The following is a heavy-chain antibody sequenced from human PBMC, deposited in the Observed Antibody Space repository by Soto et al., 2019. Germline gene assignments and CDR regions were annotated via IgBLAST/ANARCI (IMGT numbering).Heavy chain of an antibody. V-gene: IGHV3-30*18. Sequence: QVKLAESGGGVVQVGRSLRLSCVASGFSLRSYGMHWIRQAPGNGLEWVAGSSYDGSNEYYLDSVKGRFSISRDNSKNTLFLQMSNLRIDDTGVFYCAKISSGWYGGAFDTWGHGTQVTVSP. J-gene: IGHJ4*01. CDR2: SSYDGSNE. CDR1: GFSLRSYG. CDR3: AKISSGWYGGAFDT. D-gene: IGHD3-16*01.